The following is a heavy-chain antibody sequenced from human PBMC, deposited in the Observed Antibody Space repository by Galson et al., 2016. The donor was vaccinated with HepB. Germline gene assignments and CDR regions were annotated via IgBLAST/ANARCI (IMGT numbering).Heavy chain of an antibody. CDR1: GYTFTNSS. J-gene: IGHJ4*02. V-gene: IGHV1-3*01. CDR3: ARDFDTSHFDY. Sequence: SVKVSCKASGYTFTNSSIHWMRQAPGQRLEWMGWINAGNGISKYSQEFQGRVTFTRDTSASTAYMELSSLRSEDTAVYYCARDFDTSHFDYWGQGTLVTVSS. CDR2: INAGNGIS. D-gene: IGHD5-18*01.